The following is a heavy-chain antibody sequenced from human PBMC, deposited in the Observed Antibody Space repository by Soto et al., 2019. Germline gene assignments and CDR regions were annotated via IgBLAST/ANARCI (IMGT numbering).Heavy chain of an antibody. V-gene: IGHV3-23*01. J-gene: IGHJ6*02. D-gene: IGHD1-1*01. CDR3: AKDHPTRVPIYYYYGMDV. CDR1: GFTFSSYA. CDR2: ISGSGGTT. Sequence: EVQMLESGGGLVPPGGSLRLSCAASGFTFSSYAMSWVRQAPGKGLEWVSAISGSGGTTYYADSVKGRFTISRDNSKNTLYLKMNRLRAEDTAVYYCAKDHPTRVPIYYYYGMDVWGQGTTVTVSS.